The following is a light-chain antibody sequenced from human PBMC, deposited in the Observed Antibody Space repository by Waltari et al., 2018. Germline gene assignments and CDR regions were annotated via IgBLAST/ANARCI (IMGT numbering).Light chain of an antibody. CDR2: LGS. J-gene: IGKJ1*01. CDR1: QSLLHSNGYNY. CDR3: MQTLQTPT. V-gene: IGKV2-28*01. Sequence: DLVMTQFPLSLPVTPGEPASISCRSGQSLLHSNGYNYLDWYLQRPGQSPPLLIYLGSNRASGVPDRFSGSGSGTDFTLKISRVEAGDVGFYYCMQTLQTPTFGQGTKVEIK.